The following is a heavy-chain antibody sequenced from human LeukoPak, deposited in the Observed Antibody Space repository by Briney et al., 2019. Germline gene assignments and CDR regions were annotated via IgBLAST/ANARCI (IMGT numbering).Heavy chain of an antibody. Sequence: PGGPLRLSCAASGFTFSTYSMNWLRLAPGKGLEWVSSISPDSNYKYYVDSVKGRFTISRDNAKSSLYLQMNSLRAEDTAVYYCATYSSLNRREFQYWGQGTLLTVSS. J-gene: IGHJ1*01. CDR2: ISPDSNYK. CDR3: ATYSSLNRREFQY. V-gene: IGHV3-21*01. D-gene: IGHD3-22*01. CDR1: GFTFSTYS.